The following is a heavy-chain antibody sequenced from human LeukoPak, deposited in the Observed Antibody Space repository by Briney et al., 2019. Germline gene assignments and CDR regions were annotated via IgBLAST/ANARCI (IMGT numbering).Heavy chain of an antibody. J-gene: IGHJ4*02. CDR2: ITISGHTK. CDR1: GFDLNTYE. CDR3: ARGDPHADL. V-gene: IGHV3-48*03. Sequence: GGSLRLSCAASGFDLNTYEMNGVRQAPGKGLEWIADITISGHTKNYADSVKGRFSISRDNARTSLYLQMHSLRVEDTGVYYCARGDPHADLWGQGTLVTVSS.